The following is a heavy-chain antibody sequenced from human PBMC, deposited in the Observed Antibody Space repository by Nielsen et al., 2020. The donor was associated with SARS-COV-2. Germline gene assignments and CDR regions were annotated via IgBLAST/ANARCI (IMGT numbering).Heavy chain of an antibody. CDR2: ISSSSSTI. D-gene: IGHD4-17*01. CDR1: GFTFSSYS. CDR3: ASGAYGAPFDY. J-gene: IGHJ4*02. V-gene: IGHV3-48*01. Sequence: GESLKISCAASGFTFSSYSMNWVRQAPGKGLEWVSYISSSSSTIYYADSVKGRFTISRDNAKNSLYLQMNSLRAEDTAVYYCASGAYGAPFDYWGQGTLVTVSS.